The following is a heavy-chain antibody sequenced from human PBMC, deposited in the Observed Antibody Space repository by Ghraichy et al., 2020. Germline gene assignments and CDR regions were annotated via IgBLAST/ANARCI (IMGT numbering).Heavy chain of an antibody. CDR2: INHSGST. J-gene: IGHJ5*02. D-gene: IGHD1-7*01. CDR3: ARGGGYNWNYERWFDP. Sequence: SETLSLTCAVYGGSFSGYYWSWIRQPPAKGLEWIGEINHSGSTNYNPSLKSRVTISVDTSKNQFSLKLSSVTAADTAVYYCARGGGYNWNYERWFDPWGQGTLVTVSS. CDR1: GGSFSGYY. V-gene: IGHV4-34*01.